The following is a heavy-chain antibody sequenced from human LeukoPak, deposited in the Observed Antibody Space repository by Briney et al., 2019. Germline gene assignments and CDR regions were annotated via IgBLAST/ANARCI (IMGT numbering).Heavy chain of an antibody. D-gene: IGHD5-18*01. CDR3: ARGGRGYSYEIDY. Sequence: SETLSLTCTVSGGSISTFYWSWIRQPPGKGLEWIGYIDYSGSTNYNPSLKSRVIISVDTSNNQFSLKLSSVTAADTAVYYCARGGRGYSYEIDYWVQGTLVTVSS. V-gene: IGHV4-59*01. J-gene: IGHJ4*02. CDR1: GGSISTFY. CDR2: IDYSGST.